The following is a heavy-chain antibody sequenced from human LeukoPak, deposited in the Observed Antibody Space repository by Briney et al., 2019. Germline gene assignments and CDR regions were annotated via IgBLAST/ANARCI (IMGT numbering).Heavy chain of an antibody. V-gene: IGHV1-2*02. Sequence: ASVKVSCKASGYSFTGYYMHWVRQAPGQGLEWMGWINPNTGDTNSAQKFQGRITMTRDTSISTAYMELSRLTSDDTAMYYCANIAAAGTDFDYWGQGTLVTVSS. CDR3: ANIAAAGTDFDY. D-gene: IGHD6-13*01. CDR1: GYSFTGYY. CDR2: INPNTGDT. J-gene: IGHJ4*02.